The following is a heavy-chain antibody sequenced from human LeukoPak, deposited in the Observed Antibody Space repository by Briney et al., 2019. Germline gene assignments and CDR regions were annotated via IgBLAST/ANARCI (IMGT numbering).Heavy chain of an antibody. CDR2: ISGSGGST. J-gene: IGHJ4*02. V-gene: IGHV3-23*01. D-gene: IGHD3-3*01. CDR1: GFTFSSYA. CDR3: ARLGSYLRFLEWSRNHFDY. Sequence: GGSLRLSCAASGFTFSSYAMSWVRQAPGKGLEWVSAISGSGGSTYYADSVKGQVTISADKSISTAYLQWSSLKASDTAMYYCARLGSYLRFLEWSRNHFDYWGQGTLVTVSS.